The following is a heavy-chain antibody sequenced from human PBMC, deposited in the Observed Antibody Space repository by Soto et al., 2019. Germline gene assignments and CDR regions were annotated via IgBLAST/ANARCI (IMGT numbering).Heavy chain of an antibody. J-gene: IGHJ5*02. Sequence: GESLKISCAASGFTFSSYGMHWVRQAPGKGLEWVAVIWYDGSNKYYADSVKGRFTISRDNSKNTLYLQMNSLRAEDTAVYYCARDRRDDFWSGYYSWWFDPWGQGTLVTVSS. CDR3: ARDRRDDFWSGYYSWWFDP. CDR2: IWYDGSNK. D-gene: IGHD3-3*01. V-gene: IGHV3-33*01. CDR1: GFTFSSYG.